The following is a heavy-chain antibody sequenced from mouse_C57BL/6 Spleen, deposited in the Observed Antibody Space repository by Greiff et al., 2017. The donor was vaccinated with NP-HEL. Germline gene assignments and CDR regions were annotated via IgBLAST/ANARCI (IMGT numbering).Heavy chain of an antibody. CDR3: ARYGNYTLYAMDY. V-gene: IGHV1-69*01. J-gene: IGHJ4*01. Sequence: QVQLKQPGAELVMPGASVKLSCKASGYTFTSSWMHWVQQRPGQGLEWIGEIDPSDSYTNYNQKFKGKSTLTVDKSSSTAYMQLSSLTSEDSAVYYCARYGNYTLYAMDYWGQGTSVTVSS. CDR2: IDPSDSYT. CDR1: GYTFTSSW. D-gene: IGHD2-1*01.